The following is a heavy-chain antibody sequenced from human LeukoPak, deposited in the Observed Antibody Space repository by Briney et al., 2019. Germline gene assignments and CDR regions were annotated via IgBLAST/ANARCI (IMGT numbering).Heavy chain of an antibody. V-gene: IGHV4-59*01. CDR1: GGSISSYY. CDR2: IYYSGST. D-gene: IGHD2-2*01. Sequence: PSETLSLTCTVSGGSISSYYWSWIRQPPGKGLEWIGYIYYSGSTNYNPSLKSRVTISVGTSKNQFSLKLSSVTAADTAVYYCAMAGYCSSTSCYLFPHYYYYYGMDVWGQGTTVTVSS. J-gene: IGHJ6*02. CDR3: AMAGYCSSTSCYLFPHYYYYYGMDV.